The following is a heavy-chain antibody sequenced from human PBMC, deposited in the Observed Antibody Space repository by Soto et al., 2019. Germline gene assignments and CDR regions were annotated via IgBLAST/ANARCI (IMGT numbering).Heavy chain of an antibody. CDR3: AREKVVVRGAPFDY. Sequence: QVQLQQWGAGLLKPSETLSLTCAVYGGSFSGYYWSWIRQPPGKGLEWIGEINHSGSTNYNPSLKSRVTXXVXTXXNQFSLKLSSVTAADTAVYYCAREKVVVRGAPFDYWGQGTLVTVSS. V-gene: IGHV4-34*01. CDR1: GGSFSGYY. J-gene: IGHJ4*02. CDR2: INHSGST. D-gene: IGHD3-10*01.